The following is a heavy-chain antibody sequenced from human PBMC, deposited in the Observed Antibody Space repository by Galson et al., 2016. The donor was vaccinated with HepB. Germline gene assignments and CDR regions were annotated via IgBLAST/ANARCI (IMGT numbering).Heavy chain of an antibody. CDR2: IKAFSSGT. J-gene: IGHJ5*01. CDR1: GFTLSTYG. D-gene: IGHD2-15*01. CDR3: ARLGANPSCLGGSCYRWFDS. V-gene: IGHV3-23*01. Sequence: SLRLSCAVSGFTLSTYGMSWVRQAPRKGLEWVSGIKAFSSGTYYADSVKGRFTISRDNSKNRLYLVMNSLRADDTAVYYCARLGANPSCLGGSCYRWFDSWGQGIMVTVSS.